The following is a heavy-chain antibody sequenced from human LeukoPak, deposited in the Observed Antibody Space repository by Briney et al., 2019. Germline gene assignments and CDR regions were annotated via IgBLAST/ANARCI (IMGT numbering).Heavy chain of an antibody. CDR2: IRNDGSNS. Sequence: GGSLRLSCAASGFTFSSYDMNWVRQAPGKGLEWVAFIRNDGSNSYYSDSVRGRFTISRDNAKNSLYLQMNSLRAEDTALYYCVKDIKVSIFAPDSSGYGAFNVWGQGTMVTVSS. CDR1: GFTFSSYD. V-gene: IGHV3-30*02. CDR3: VKDIKVSIFAPDSSGYGAFNV. D-gene: IGHD3-22*01. J-gene: IGHJ3*01.